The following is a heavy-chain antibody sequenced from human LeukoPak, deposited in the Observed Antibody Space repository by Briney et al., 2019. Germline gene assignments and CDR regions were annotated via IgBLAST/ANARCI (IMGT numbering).Heavy chain of an antibody. V-gene: IGHV3-30*02. J-gene: IGHJ4*02. CDR3: AKDGIARSIFDY. CDR1: GFTFSTYG. CDR2: IRNDGSDK. D-gene: IGHD1-1*01. Sequence: GGSLRLSCAASGFTFSTYGMHWVRQAPGKGLEWVAFIRNDGSDKYYADSVKGRFTISRDNSKNTLYLQMNSLRAEDAAVYYCAKDGIARSIFDYWGQGTLVTVSS.